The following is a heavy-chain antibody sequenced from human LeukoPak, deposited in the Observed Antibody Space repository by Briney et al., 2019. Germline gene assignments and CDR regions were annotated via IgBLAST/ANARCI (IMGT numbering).Heavy chain of an antibody. CDR3: ARYTRGRNGMDV. CDR1: GGSITSYY. V-gene: IGHV4-59*08. J-gene: IGHJ6*02. D-gene: IGHD1-26*01. Sequence: SETLSLTCTVSGGSITSYYWSWIRQPPGKGLEWIGYIYYSGSTNYNPSLKSRVTISVDTSKNQFSLKLSSVTAADTAVYYCARYTRGRNGMDVRGQGTTVTVSS. CDR2: IYYSGST.